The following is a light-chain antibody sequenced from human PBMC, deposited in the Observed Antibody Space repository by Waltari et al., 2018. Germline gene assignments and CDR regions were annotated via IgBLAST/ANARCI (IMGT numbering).Light chain of an antibody. CDR3: QQYENSPRT. V-gene: IGKV3-20*01. Sequence: EIVLTQSPGTLSLSPGARATLSCRASQTITSNSLAWYQHKPGQPPRLLLYDVSTRATGVPDRISGSGSGTDFTLSISRLEPDDFAVYYCQQYENSPRTFGQGTKVEI. CDR1: QTITSNS. CDR2: DVS. J-gene: IGKJ1*01.